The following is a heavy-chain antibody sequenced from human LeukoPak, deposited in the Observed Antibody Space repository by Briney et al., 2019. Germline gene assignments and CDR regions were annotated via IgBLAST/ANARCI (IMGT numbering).Heavy chain of an antibody. V-gene: IGHV2-70*04. J-gene: IGHJ6*04. CDR1: GFSLSTSGMR. CDR3: ARSYYYGSGSYVYYYGMDV. CDR2: IDWDDDK. D-gene: IGHD3-10*01. Sequence: SGPTLVNPTQTLTLTCTFSGFSLSTSGMRVSWIRQPPGKALEWLARIDWDDDKFYSTSLKTRLTISKDTSKNQVVRTMTNMDPVDTATYYCARSYYYGSGSYVYYYGMDVWGKGTTVTVSS.